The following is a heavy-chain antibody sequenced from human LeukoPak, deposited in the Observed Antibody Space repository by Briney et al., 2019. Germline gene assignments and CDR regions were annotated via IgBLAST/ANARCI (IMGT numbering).Heavy chain of an antibody. Sequence: SETLSLTCAVSGVSIAIRNYYWAWIRQSPGRGLEWLGSVYSSGSVYYHPSLKSRVTILVDTSKNQFALKLNSVTAADTAVYYCARDRGAARRFDYWGQGTLVTVSS. D-gene: IGHD6-6*01. CDR1: GVSIAIRNYY. CDR3: ARDRGAARRFDY. V-gene: IGHV4-39*06. J-gene: IGHJ4*02. CDR2: VYSSGSV.